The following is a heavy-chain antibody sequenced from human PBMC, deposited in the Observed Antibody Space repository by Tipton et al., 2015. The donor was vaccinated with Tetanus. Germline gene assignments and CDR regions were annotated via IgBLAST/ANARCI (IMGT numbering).Heavy chain of an antibody. V-gene: IGHV4-59*08. Sequence: TLSLTCAVYGGSFSSYYWSWIRQPPGKGLEWIGYIYYSGSTNYNPSLKSRVTISVDTSKNQFSLKLSSVTAADTAVYYCARRGQYCSGGSCYPSFDYWGQGTLVTVSS. CDR2: IYYSGST. J-gene: IGHJ4*02. CDR1: GGSFSSYY. CDR3: ARRGQYCSGGSCYPSFDY. D-gene: IGHD2-15*01.